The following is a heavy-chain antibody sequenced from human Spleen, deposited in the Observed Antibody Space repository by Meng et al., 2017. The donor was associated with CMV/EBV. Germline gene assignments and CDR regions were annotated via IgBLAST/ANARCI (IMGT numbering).Heavy chain of an antibody. D-gene: IGHD5-18*01. J-gene: IGHJ6*02. V-gene: IGHV3-33*01. CDR3: ARGDTAIFVNYYYYGVDV. Sequence: GESLKISCAASGFMFSSYGMHWVRQAPGKGLEWVAVIWYDGSDKYYADSVKGRFTISRDNSKKTLYLQMNSLRAEDTAVYYCARGDTAIFVNYYYYGVDVWGQGTTVTVSS. CDR2: IWYDGSDK. CDR1: GFMFSSYG.